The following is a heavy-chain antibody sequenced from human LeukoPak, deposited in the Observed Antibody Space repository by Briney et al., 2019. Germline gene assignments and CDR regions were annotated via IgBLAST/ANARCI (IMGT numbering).Heavy chain of an antibody. D-gene: IGHD3-22*01. V-gene: IGHV3-23*01. CDR2: ISGSGGST. J-gene: IGHJ4*02. Sequence: PGGSLRLSCAASGFTFSSYAMSWVRQAPGKGLEWVSAISGSGGSTHYADSVKGRFTISRDNSKNTLYLQMNSLRAEDTAVYYCAKDKGYAMIVVSDYWGQGTLVTVSS. CDR3: AKDKGYAMIVVSDY. CDR1: GFTFSSYA.